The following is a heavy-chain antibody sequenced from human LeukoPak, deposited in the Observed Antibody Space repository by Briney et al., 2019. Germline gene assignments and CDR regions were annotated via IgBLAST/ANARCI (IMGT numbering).Heavy chain of an antibody. CDR2: IYYSGST. V-gene: IGHV4-39*01. J-gene: IGHJ4*02. D-gene: IGHD3-10*01. CDR1: GGSISSSSYY. CDR3: ARGPGLWFGNYYFDH. Sequence: PSETLSLTCTVSGGSISSSSYYWGWIRQPPGKGLEWIGSIYYSGSTYYNPSLKSRVTISVDTSKNQFSLKLSSVTAADTAVYYCARGPGLWFGNYYFDHWGQGTLVTVSS.